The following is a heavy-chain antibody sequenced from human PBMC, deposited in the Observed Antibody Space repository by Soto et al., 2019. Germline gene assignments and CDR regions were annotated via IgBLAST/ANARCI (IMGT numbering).Heavy chain of an antibody. CDR1: GGPISSSSYY. Sequence: QLQLQESGPGLVKPSETLSLTCTVSGGPISSSSYYWGWIRQPPGKGLEWIGSIYYSGSTYYNPSLKSRVTISVDTSKNQFSLKLSSVTAADTAVYYCACIFSGGYGYGFYYYGMDVWGQGTTVTVSS. CDR3: ACIFSGGYGYGFYYYGMDV. CDR2: IYYSGST. J-gene: IGHJ6*02. D-gene: IGHD5-18*01. V-gene: IGHV4-39*01.